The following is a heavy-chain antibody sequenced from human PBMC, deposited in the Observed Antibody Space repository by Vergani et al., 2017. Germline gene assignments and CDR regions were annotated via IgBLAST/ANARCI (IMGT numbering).Heavy chain of an antibody. CDR3: AKSEGGARRHLDY. D-gene: IGHD1-14*01. CDR2: ISYDGSNK. J-gene: IGHJ4*02. Sequence: QVQLVESGGGVVQPGRSLRLSCAASGFTFSSYGMHWVRQAPGKGLEWVAVISYDGSNKYYADSVKGRFTISRDNSKNTLYLQMNSLRAEDTAVYYCAKSEGGARRHLDYRGQGTLVTVSS. V-gene: IGHV3-30*18. CDR1: GFTFSSYG.